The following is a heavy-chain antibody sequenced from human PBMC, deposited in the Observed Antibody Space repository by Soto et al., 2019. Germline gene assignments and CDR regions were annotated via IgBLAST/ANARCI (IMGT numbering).Heavy chain of an antibody. D-gene: IGHD1-26*01. CDR3: AKSPQYREGATDY. CDR2: IRGSGGST. J-gene: IGHJ4*02. Sequence: RGSLRLSCAASGFTFSSYAMSWVRQPPGKGLECVSAIRGSGGSTYYAHSVKGRFTISRDNSKNTLYLQMNSLRPEDTAVYYCAKSPQYREGATDYWGPGTLGTVSS. V-gene: IGHV3-23*01. CDR1: GFTFSSYA.